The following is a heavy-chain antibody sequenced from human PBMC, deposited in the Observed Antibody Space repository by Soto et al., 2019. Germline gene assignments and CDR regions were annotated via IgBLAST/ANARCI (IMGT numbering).Heavy chain of an antibody. CDR3: ARLGGYYYDSSGTTSYFDY. V-gene: IGHV4-39*01. CDR1: GGSTSSSSYC. J-gene: IGHJ4*02. D-gene: IGHD3-22*01. Sequence: PSETLSLTCTVSGGSTSSSSYCWGWIRQPPGKGLEWIAGFYYNGNTYYNPSLKSRVTISVDTSKNQFSLKLSSVTAADTAVYYCARLGGYYYDSSGTTSYFDYWGQGTLVTVSS. CDR2: FYYNGNT.